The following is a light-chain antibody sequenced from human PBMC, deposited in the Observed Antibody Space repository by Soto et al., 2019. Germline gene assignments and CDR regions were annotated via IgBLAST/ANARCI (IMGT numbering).Light chain of an antibody. CDR3: CSFAGTGTQYV. V-gene: IGLV2-23*01. J-gene: IGLJ1*01. CDR1: SSNIGSYNL. Sequence: QSALTQPASVSGSLGQSITISCIGTSSNIGSYNLVSWYQHQPGKAPKIMIFEGSKRPSGVSNRFSGSRSGNTASLTISGLQAEDEADDYCCSFAGTGTQYVFGTGTKLTVL. CDR2: EGS.